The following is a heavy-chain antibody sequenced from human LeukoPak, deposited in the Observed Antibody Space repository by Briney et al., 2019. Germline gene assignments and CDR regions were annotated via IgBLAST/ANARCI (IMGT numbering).Heavy chain of an antibody. V-gene: IGHV6-1*01. CDR2: TYYRSKWYN. D-gene: IGHD6-13*01. CDR3: AGDDLQLVRRLGRNTEYYYYYYMDV. Sequence: SQTLSLTCAISGDSVSSNSAAWNWIRQSPSRGLEWLGRTYYRSKWYNDYAVSVKGRITINPDTSKNQFSMRLNSVTPEDTAVYYCAGDDLQLVRRLGRNTEYYYYYYMDVWGKGTTVTVSS. J-gene: IGHJ6*03. CDR1: GDSVSSNSAA.